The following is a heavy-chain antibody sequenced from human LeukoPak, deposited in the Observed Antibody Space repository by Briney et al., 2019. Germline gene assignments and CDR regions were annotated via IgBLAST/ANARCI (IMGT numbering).Heavy chain of an antibody. CDR1: GFTFSSYG. J-gene: IGHJ4*02. CDR3: AKGGYYDSSPPGY. V-gene: IGHV3-30*02. Sequence: GGSLRLSCAASGFTFSSYGMHWVRQAPGKGLEWVAFIRYDGSNKYYADSVKGRFTISRDNSKNTLYLQMDSLRAEDTAVYYCAKGGYYDSSPPGYWGQGTLVTVSS. D-gene: IGHD3-22*01. CDR2: IRYDGSNK.